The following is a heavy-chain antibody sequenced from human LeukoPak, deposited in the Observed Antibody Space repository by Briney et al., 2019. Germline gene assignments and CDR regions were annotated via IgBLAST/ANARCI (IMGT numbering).Heavy chain of an antibody. V-gene: IGHV4-34*01. D-gene: IGHD5-18*01. Sequence: SETLSLTCAVDGGSFSAYGWTWSRQPPGKGREWIGEINHGGSGNYNSSRRSRLTISVDTSYKQFSLGLRSVTAADPAVYYCAPRGDIEHSYVYGKWFDPWGQGTRVTVSS. CDR2: INHGGSG. J-gene: IGHJ5*02. CDR1: GGSFSAYG. CDR3: APRGDIEHSYVYGKWFDP.